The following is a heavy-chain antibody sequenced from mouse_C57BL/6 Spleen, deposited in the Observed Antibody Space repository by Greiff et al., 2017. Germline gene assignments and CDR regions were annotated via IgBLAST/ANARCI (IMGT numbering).Heavy chain of an antibody. CDR1: GFNIKDYY. CDR2: IDPEDGET. J-gene: IGHJ3*01. V-gene: IGHV14-2*01. D-gene: IGHD3-3*01. Sequence: VQLQQSGAELVKPGASVSLSCTASGFNIKDYYMHWVKQRPEQGLEWIGRIDPEDGETKYAPKFPGMATITADTSSNTAYLQLSSLTSEDTAVYYCAREGGQLSAYWGQGTLVTVSA. CDR3: AREGGQLSAY.